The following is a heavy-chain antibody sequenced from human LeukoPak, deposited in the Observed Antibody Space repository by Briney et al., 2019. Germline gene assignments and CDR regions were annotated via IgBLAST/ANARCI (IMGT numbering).Heavy chain of an antibody. CDR3: AGGSHYDILTGYSWDYFGY. V-gene: IGHV5-51*01. CDR1: GYSFTSYW. CDR2: IYPGDSDT. Sequence: GESLKISCKGSGYSFTSYWIAWVRQMPGKGLEWMGIIYPGDSDTSYSPSFQGQVTITADKSVSTAYLQWSSLKASDTAMYYCAGGSHYDILTGYSWDYFGYWGQGTLVTVSS. D-gene: IGHD3-9*01. J-gene: IGHJ4*02.